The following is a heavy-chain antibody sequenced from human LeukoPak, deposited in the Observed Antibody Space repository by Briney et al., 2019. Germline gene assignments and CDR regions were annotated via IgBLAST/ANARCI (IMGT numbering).Heavy chain of an antibody. Sequence: GGSLRLSCAASGFTFSSYSMNWVRQAPGKGLEWVSSISSSSSYIYYADSVKGRFTISRDNAKNSLYLQMNSLRAEDTAVYYCARDITGGSKEAAAGTPFDPWGQGTLVTVSS. CDR2: ISSSSSYI. CDR1: GFTFSSYS. V-gene: IGHV3-21*01. J-gene: IGHJ5*02. D-gene: IGHD6-13*01. CDR3: ARDITGGSKEAAAGTPFDP.